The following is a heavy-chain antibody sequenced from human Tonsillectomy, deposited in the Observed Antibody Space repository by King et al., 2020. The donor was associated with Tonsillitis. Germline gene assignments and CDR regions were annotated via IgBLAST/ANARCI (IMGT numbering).Heavy chain of an antibody. V-gene: IGHV1-2*02. CDR3: AVGGLGSLGTYYYYMDV. J-gene: IGHJ6*03. CDR2: INPNSGGT. CDR1: GYTFTDYY. D-gene: IGHD3-16*01. Sequence: VQLVESGAEVKKPGASVKVSCKASGYTFTDYYMHWVRQAPRQGLEWMGWINPNSGGTNYAQRFQGRVTMTRDTSISTAYMELSRLISDDTAVYYCAVGGLGSLGTYYYYMDVWDKGTTVTVSS.